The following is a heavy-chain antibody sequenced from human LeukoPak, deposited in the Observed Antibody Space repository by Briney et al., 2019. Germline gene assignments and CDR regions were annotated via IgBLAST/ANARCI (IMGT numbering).Heavy chain of an antibody. CDR3: ARVGPIVVVTGCFDY. Sequence: GGSLRLSCAASGFTFDDYGMSWVRQAPGKGLEWVSGINWNGGSTGYAGSVKGRFTISRDNAKNSLYLQMNSLRAEDTALYYCARVGPIVVVTGCFDYWGQGTLVTVSS. V-gene: IGHV3-20*04. CDR2: INWNGGST. J-gene: IGHJ4*02. CDR1: GFTFDDYG. D-gene: IGHD2-21*02.